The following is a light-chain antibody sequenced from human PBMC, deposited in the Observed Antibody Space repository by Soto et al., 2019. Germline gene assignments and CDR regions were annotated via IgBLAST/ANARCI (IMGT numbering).Light chain of an antibody. J-gene: IGKJ5*01. CDR3: QQYNEWPPFT. V-gene: IGKV3-20*01. CDR1: QSVTSSY. Sequence: EIVLTQSPGTLSLSPGQRATLSCRASQSVTSSYLAWYQQKPGQAPRLLISGASSRATGIPDRFSGSGSGTDLTLTITRLEPEDFAVYYCQQYNEWPPFTFGQGTRLEIK. CDR2: GAS.